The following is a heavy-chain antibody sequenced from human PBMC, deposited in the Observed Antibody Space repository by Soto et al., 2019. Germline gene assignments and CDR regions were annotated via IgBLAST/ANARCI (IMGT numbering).Heavy chain of an antibody. CDR1: GGSFSCYY. Sequence: SETLSLTCAVYGGSFSCYYWTWIRQPPGTGLEWIGEINHSGSTNYNPSLKSRVTISVDTSKNQFSLSLSSVTAADTAVYYCARGRGYSYGLDPWGQGTLVTVSS. V-gene: IGHV4-34*01. J-gene: IGHJ5*02. CDR3: ARGRGYSYGLDP. CDR2: INHSGST. D-gene: IGHD5-18*01.